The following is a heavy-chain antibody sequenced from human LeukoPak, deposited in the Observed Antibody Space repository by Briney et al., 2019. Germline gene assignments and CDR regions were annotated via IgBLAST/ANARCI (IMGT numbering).Heavy chain of an antibody. CDR3: ARVVGPSSWTFDY. CDR2: ITSSSYI. V-gene: IGHV3-21*01. CDR1: GFTFSTYS. D-gene: IGHD6-13*01. Sequence: PGGSLRLSCAASGFTFSTYSMNWGRQAPGKGLEWVSSITSSSYIYYADSVKGRFTISRDNAKNSLYLQTNSLRAEDTAVYYCARVVGPSSWTFDYWGQGTLVTVSS. J-gene: IGHJ4*02.